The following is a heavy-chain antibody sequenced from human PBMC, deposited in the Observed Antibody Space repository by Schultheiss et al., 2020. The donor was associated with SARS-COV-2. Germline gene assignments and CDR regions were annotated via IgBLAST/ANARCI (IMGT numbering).Heavy chain of an antibody. V-gene: IGHV5-51*01. J-gene: IGHJ6*02. CDR3: ARQLAAQYYFYGMDV. CDR1: GYSFTTSW. Sequence: GGSLRLSCQGSGYSFTTSWIGWVRQVPGKGLEWMGIIYPGDSETRYSPSFQGQVTISADKSISTAYLQWSSLKASDTAIYYCARQLAAQYYFYGMDVWGQGTTVTVSS. CDR2: IYPGDSET. D-gene: IGHD6-25*01.